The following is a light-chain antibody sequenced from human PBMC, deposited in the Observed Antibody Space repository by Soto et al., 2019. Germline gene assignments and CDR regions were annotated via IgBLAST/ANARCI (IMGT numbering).Light chain of an antibody. V-gene: IGLV2-14*01. CDR3: SAYTASSTLV. Sequence: QSVLTQPASVSGSAGQSITISCSGTMRDVGAYNLVSWYQQHPGTAPKLIIYEVRNRPSGISSRFSGSRSGNTASLTISGLQPEDEGDDYCSAYTASSTLVFGGGTKLTVL. CDR2: EVR. CDR1: MRDVGAYNL. J-gene: IGLJ3*02.